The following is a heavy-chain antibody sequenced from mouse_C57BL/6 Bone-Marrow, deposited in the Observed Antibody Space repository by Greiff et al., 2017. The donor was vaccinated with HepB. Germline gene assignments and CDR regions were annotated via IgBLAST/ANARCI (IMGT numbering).Heavy chain of an antibody. Sequence: EVHLVESEGGLVQPGSSMKLSCTASGFTFSDYYMAWVRQVPEKGLEWVANINYDGRSTYYLDSLKSRFIISRDNAKNSLYLQMSSLKSEDTATYYCARDCRGVSYAMDYWGQGTSVTVSS. CDR3: ARDCRGVSYAMDY. CDR1: GFTFSDYY. CDR2: INYDGRST. J-gene: IGHJ4*01. V-gene: IGHV5-16*01.